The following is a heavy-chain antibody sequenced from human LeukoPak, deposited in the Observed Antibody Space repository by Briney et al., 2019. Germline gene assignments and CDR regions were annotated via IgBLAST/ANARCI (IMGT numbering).Heavy chain of an antibody. V-gene: IGHV1-18*01. CDR2: ISAYNGNT. J-gene: IGHJ6*02. Sequence: GESLKISCKGSGYSFTSYGISWVRQAPGQGLEWMGWISAYNGNTNYAQKLQGRVTMTTDTSTSTAYMELRSLRSDDTAVYYCARWRQERYYYDSSGYYPQYYYGMDVWGQGTTVTVSS. D-gene: IGHD3-22*01. CDR3: ARWRQERYYYDSSGYYPQYYYGMDV. CDR1: GYSFTSYG.